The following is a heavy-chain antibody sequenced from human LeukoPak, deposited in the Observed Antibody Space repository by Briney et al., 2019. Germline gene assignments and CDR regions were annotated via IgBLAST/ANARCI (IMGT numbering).Heavy chain of an antibody. CDR1: GFFFTNYD. V-gene: IGHV3-23*01. J-gene: IGHJ4*02. Sequence: QPGRSRRPSCAVSGFFFTNYDTNWVRQAPGSGRDWVASLSRRGGSTFYARSVKGRFTIYRDNSKNTPYLQVASLRGEAPAINYCARGVTVTTDFWGQGTLVTVSS. CDR3: ARGVTVTTDF. D-gene: IGHD4-17*01. CDR2: LSRRGGST.